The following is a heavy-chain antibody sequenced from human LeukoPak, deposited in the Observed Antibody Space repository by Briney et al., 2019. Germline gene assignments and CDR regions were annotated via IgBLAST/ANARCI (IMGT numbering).Heavy chain of an antibody. J-gene: IGHJ5*02. CDR3: ARRGSGRNWFDP. Sequence: PSETLSLTCTVSGGSISSSSYYWGWIRQPPGKGLEWIGSINYSGSTYYNPSLKSRVTISVDASKIQFSLELYSLTAADTAVYYCARRGSGRNWFDPWGQGTLVTVSS. CDR1: GGSISSSSYY. CDR2: INYSGST. V-gene: IGHV4-39*01. D-gene: IGHD1-1*01.